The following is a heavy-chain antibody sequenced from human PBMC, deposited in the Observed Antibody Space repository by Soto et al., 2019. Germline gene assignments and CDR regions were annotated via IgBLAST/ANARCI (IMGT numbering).Heavy chain of an antibody. Sequence: SQTLSLTCAISGDSVSSNSAAWNWIRQSPSRGLEWLGRTYYRSKWYNDYAVSVKSRITINPDTSKNQFSLQLNSVTPEDTAVYYCASRGYCSSTSCYTYAFDIWGQGTMVTVS. D-gene: IGHD2-2*02. J-gene: IGHJ3*02. CDR3: ASRGYCSSTSCYTYAFDI. CDR1: GDSVSSNSAA. V-gene: IGHV6-1*01. CDR2: TYYRSKWYN.